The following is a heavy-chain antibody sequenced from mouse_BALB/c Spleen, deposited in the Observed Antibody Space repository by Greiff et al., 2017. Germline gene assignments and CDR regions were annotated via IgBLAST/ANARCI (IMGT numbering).Heavy chain of an antibody. CDR2: IWRGGST. CDR1: GFSLTSYG. V-gene: IGHV2-5-1*01. CDR3: AKNQLEGYAMDY. Sequence: QVQLQQSGPSLVQPSQSLSITCTVSGFSLTSYGVHWVRQSPGKGLEWLGVIWRGGSTDYNAAFMSRLSITTDNSKSQVFFKMNSLQADDTAIYYCAKNQLEGYAMDYWGQGTSVTVSS. J-gene: IGHJ4*01. D-gene: IGHD4-1*02.